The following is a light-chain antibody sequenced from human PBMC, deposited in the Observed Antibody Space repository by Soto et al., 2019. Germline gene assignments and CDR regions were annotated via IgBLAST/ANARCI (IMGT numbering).Light chain of an antibody. J-gene: IGKJ5*01. Sequence: DIQMTQSPSTLSASLGDRVTITCRASQNINSWLAWYQQKPGKAPNLLIYKAYSLESGVQSRFSGSGSGTDFTLTIRSLQPEDFAVFFCKQYGTSEIIFGQGTRLEIK. CDR2: KAY. CDR3: KQYGTSEII. CDR1: QNINSW. V-gene: IGKV1-5*03.